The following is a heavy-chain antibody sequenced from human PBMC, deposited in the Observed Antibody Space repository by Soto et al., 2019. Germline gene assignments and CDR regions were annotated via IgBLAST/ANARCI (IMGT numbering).Heavy chain of an antibody. D-gene: IGHD1-7*01. J-gene: IGHJ4*02. Sequence: GASVKVSCKASGYIFTSQGISWVRQAPGRGLEWMGWISTYNGNPNYAQKLQGRVTMTTNTSTTTAFLELRSLTSDDTAVYYCARGRTRALDYWGQGTPVTVSS. V-gene: IGHV1-18*01. CDR2: ISTYNGNP. CDR3: ARGRTRALDY. CDR1: GYIFTSQG.